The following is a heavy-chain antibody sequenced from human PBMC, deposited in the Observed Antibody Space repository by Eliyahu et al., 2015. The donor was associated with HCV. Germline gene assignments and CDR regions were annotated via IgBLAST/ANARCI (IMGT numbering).Heavy chain of an antibody. J-gene: IGHJ3*01. CDR2: IYYSXST. CDR3: ARQGLDWILTPTNAFDV. D-gene: IGHD3/OR15-3a*01. V-gene: IGHV4-59*08. Sequence: QVQLQESGPGLVKPSETLXLIXTVXGGSLSXYYWSWIRQPPGKGLEWIGNIYYSXSTNYNPSLKSRVTISVDMSKNHFSLHLSSVTAADTAVYYCARQGLDWILTPTNAFDVWGQGTMVTVSS. CDR1: GGSLSXYY.